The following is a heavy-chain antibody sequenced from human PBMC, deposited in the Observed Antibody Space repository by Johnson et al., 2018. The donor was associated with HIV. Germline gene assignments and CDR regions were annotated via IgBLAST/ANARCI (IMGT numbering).Heavy chain of an antibody. J-gene: IGHJ3*02. CDR3: ARSSGYYGTDAFDS. CDR1: GLTVSTNY. Sequence: QMLLVESGGGMVQPGGSLILSCAASGLTVSTNYMSWVRQAPGMGLAWVAVISYDGRNKYYADSVTDRFNISRDNSKNTLYLNMNSLRPEDTAVYYCARSSGYYGTDAFDSWGQGTMVTVSS. D-gene: IGHD3-22*01. CDR2: ISYDGRNK. V-gene: IGHV3-30*03.